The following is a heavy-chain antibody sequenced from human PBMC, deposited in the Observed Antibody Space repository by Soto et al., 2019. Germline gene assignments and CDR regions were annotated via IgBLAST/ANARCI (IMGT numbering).Heavy chain of an antibody. J-gene: IGHJ4*02. Sequence: ASVKVSCKASGYTFTSYGISWVRQPAGQGLDGMGWISAYNGNTNYAQKLQGRVTMTTDTSTSTANIELRSLRSDDTAVYYCARVAKRVGFDRLLYPDLDYWGQGTLVTVSS. D-gene: IGHD3-9*01. V-gene: IGHV1-18*01. CDR1: GYTFTSYG. CDR3: ARVAKRVGFDRLLYPDLDY. CDR2: ISAYNGNT.